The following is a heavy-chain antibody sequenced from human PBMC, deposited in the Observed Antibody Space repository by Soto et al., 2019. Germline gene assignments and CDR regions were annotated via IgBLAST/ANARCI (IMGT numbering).Heavy chain of an antibody. Sequence: QLQLQESGPGLVKPSETLSLTCTVSGGSISSSSFFWAWVRQPPGEGLDWFASNFHSGSPYYSPPLKSRVTTSVDKSRNQFSLELSSVTAADTAVYYCARRLKEPAAKEAFALWGQGTMVSVSS. CDR2: NFHSGSP. D-gene: IGHD2-2*01. CDR3: ARRLKEPAAKEAFAL. V-gene: IGHV4-39*01. J-gene: IGHJ3*01. CDR1: GGSISSSSFF.